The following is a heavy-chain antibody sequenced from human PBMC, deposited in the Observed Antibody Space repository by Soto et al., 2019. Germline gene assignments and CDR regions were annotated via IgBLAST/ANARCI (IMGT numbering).Heavy chain of an antibody. CDR2: ISYSGST. CDR3: ARAAMGGSSWPFDY. J-gene: IGHJ4*02. CDR1: GDSISNSY. D-gene: IGHD6-13*01. V-gene: IGHV4-59*12. Sequence: SETLSLTCSVSGDSISNSYWAWIRQPPGKGLEWIGYISYSGSTNYNPSLKSRVTISVDKSKNQFSLKLSSVTAADTAVYYCARAAMGGSSWPFDYWGQGTLVTVSS.